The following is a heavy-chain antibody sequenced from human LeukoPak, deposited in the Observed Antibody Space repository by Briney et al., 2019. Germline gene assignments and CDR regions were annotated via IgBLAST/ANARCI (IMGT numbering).Heavy chain of an antibody. Sequence: ASVKVSCKASGYTFTDYYIHWVRQAPGQGLEWMGVINPSGGSTTHAQKFQGRLTMTRDTSTSTVYMELSSLRSEDTATHFCARAGGYYLGYFDLWGQGTLVTVSS. V-gene: IGHV1-46*01. D-gene: IGHD3-22*01. CDR2: INPSGGST. J-gene: IGHJ4*02. CDR3: ARAGGYYLGYFDL. CDR1: GYTFTDYY.